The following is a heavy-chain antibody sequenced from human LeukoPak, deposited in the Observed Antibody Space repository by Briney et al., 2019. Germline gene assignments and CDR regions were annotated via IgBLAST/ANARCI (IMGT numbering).Heavy chain of an antibody. V-gene: IGHV3-21*01. CDR2: IDTSGSYI. J-gene: IGHJ4*02. Sequence: PGGSLRLSCTASGFTFTSYGMNWVRQAPGKGLEWVSFIDTSGSYIYYGDSLKGRVTISRDNAKNSLYLQMNGLRAEDTAVYYCARDQCSGANCQVALDYWGQGTLVTVSS. CDR1: GFTFTSYG. D-gene: IGHD2-15*01. CDR3: ARDQCSGANCQVALDY.